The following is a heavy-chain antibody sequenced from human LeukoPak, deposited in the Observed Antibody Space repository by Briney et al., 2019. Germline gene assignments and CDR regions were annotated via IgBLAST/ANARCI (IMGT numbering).Heavy chain of an antibody. J-gene: IGHJ4*02. CDR1: GGSFSGYY. V-gene: IGHV4-34*01. CDR2: INHSGST. D-gene: IGHD3-16*01. CDR3: ARRKFVSPSSFDY. Sequence: SETLSLTCAVYGGSFSGYYWSWIRQPPGKGLEWIGEINHSGSTNYNPSLKSRVTISVDTSKNQFSLKLSSVTAADTAVYYCARRKFVSPSSFDYWGQETLVTVSS.